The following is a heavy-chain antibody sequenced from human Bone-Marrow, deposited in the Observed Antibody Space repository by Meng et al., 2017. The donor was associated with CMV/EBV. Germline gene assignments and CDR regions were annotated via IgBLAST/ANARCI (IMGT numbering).Heavy chain of an antibody. CDR1: GLTVGDTY. Sequence: GESLKISCAASGLTVGDTYMSWVRQAPGKGLEWVSVIYSGGSTYYAASVKGRFTISRDNSKNTLYLQMNSLTTEDTALDYCARGGGAFCGGDCSRTLDYWGQGTLVTVSS. V-gene: IGHV3-66*02. CDR2: IYSGGST. J-gene: IGHJ4*02. D-gene: IGHD2-21*02. CDR3: ARGGGAFCGGDCSRTLDY.